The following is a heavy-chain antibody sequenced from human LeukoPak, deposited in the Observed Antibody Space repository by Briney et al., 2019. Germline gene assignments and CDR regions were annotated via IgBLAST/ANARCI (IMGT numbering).Heavy chain of an antibody. V-gene: IGHV1-18*01. D-gene: IGHD3-10*01. CDR1: GYTFTSYG. CDR3: AREQNYGSGSYQFDP. J-gene: IGHJ5*02. Sequence: ASVKVSCKASGYTFTSYGISWVRQAPGQGLEWMGWISAYNGNTNYAQKLQGRVTMTTDTSTSTAYMELSSLRSEDTAVYYCAREQNYGSGSYQFDPWGQGTLVTVSS. CDR2: ISAYNGNT.